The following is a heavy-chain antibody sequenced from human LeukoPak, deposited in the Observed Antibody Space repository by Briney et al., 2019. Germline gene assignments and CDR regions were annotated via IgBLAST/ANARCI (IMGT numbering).Heavy chain of an antibody. V-gene: IGHV1-18*01. J-gene: IGHJ6*03. D-gene: IGHD3-10*01. CDR2: ISAYNGNT. CDR3: ARASMVRGVMSPYYYYYMDV. CDR1: VYTFTIYG. Sequence: ASVTVSFTSSVYTFTIYGISWVRQAPGQGREWMGWISAYNGNTNYAQKLQGRVTMTTDTSTSTAYMELRSLRSDDTAVYYCARASMVRGVMSPYYYYYMDVWGKGTTVTVSS.